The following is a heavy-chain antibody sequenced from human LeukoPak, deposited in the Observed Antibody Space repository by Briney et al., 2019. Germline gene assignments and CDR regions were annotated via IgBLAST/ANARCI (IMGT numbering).Heavy chain of an antibody. CDR2: INHSGST. Sequence: SETLSLTCAVYGGSFSGYYWSWIRQPPGKGLEWIGEINHSGSTNYNPSLKSRVTISVDTSQNQFSLKLSSVTAADTAVYYYARVGRSMRYWGQGTLVTVSS. J-gene: IGHJ4*02. V-gene: IGHV4-34*01. CDR3: ARVGRSMRY. CDR1: GGSFSGYY.